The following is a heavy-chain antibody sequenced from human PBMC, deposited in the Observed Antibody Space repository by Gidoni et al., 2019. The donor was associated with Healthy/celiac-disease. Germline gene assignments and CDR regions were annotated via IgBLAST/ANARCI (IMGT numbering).Heavy chain of an antibody. V-gene: IGHV4-39*02. CDR3: AREMYYDFWSGYYLDY. J-gene: IGHJ4*02. D-gene: IGHD3-3*01. Sequence: QLQLQESGPGLVKPWETLSLTCTGTGGSISSSSYYWGWIRQPPGKGLEWIGRIYYSGGTYYNPSLKSRVTISVDTSKNQFSLKLSSVTAADTAVYYCAREMYYDFWSGYYLDYWGQGTLVTVSS. CDR1: GGSISSSSYY. CDR2: IYYSGGT.